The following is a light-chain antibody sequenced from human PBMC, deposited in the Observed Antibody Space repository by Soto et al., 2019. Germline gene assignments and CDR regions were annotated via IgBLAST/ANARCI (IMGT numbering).Light chain of an antibody. Sequence: DIQMTQSPSFLSASVGDRVTITCRASQRISSWLDWYQHKPGKAPKLLIHAASSLESGVPSRFSGSGSGTDFTLTISSLQPEDFATYYCQQTSSTPRTFGRGTKVEIK. CDR1: QRISSW. CDR2: AAS. J-gene: IGKJ4*01. V-gene: IGKV1-12*01. CDR3: QQTSSTPRT.